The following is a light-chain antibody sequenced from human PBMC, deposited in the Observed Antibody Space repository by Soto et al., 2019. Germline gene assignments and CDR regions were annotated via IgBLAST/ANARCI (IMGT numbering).Light chain of an antibody. CDR1: QSVSSN. V-gene: IGKV3D-15*01. CDR3: QQYNNWPPWT. CDR2: DAS. J-gene: IGKJ1*01. Sequence: EVVMTQSPAALSASPGERATLSCRASQSVSSNLAWYQQKPSQAPRLLIYDASTRATGIPARFSGSGSGTEFTLTISSLQSEDFAVYYCQQYNNWPPWTFGHGTKVEIK.